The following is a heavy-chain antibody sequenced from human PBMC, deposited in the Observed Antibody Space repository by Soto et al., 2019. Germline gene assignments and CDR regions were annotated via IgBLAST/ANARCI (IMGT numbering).Heavy chain of an antibody. D-gene: IGHD6-19*01. V-gene: IGHV2-5*02. CDR1: GFSLSSTRMA. CDR3: AHIVVAGLGYYFDY. Sequence: QITLKESGPTLVKPTQTLTLTCTFSGFSLSSTRMAVGWIRQPPGKALEWLALIYWDDDKRYSPFLKSRLTITKDTSKNQLVLTMPNMDPVNTARYYGAHIVVAGLGYYFDYWGQGTLVTVSS. J-gene: IGHJ4*02. CDR2: IYWDDDK.